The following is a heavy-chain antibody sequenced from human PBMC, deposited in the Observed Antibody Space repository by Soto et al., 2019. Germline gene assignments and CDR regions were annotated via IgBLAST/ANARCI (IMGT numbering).Heavy chain of an antibody. CDR3: ATDPHYDFWSGRQVGRFDP. CDR2: FDPEDGET. J-gene: IGHJ5*02. CDR1: GYTLTELS. V-gene: IGHV1-24*01. Sequence: ASVKVSCKVSGYTLTELSMHWVRQAPGKGLEWMGGFDPEDGETIYAQKFQGRGTMTEDTSTDTAYMELSSLRSEDTAVYYCATDPHYDFWSGRQVGRFDPWGQGTLVTVSS. D-gene: IGHD3-3*01.